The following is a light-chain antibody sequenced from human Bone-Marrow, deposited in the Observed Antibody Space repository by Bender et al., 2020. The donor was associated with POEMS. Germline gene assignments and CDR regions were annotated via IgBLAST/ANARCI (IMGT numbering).Light chain of an antibody. CDR3: QAWDNTDVV. Sequence: SYELTQAPAVSVSPGQTASISCSGDNLGQKYVCWYQQKAGQSPVLVIYQDTKRPSGIPDRFSGSNSDNKATLTISGTQTLDEADYYCQAWDNTDVVFGAGTRLTVL. V-gene: IGLV3-1*01. J-gene: IGLJ2*01. CDR2: QDT. CDR1: NLGQKY.